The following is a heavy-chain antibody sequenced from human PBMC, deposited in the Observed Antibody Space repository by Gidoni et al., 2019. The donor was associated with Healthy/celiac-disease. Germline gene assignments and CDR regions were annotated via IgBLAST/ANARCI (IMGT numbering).Heavy chain of an antibody. CDR2: IIAYNRNT. J-gene: IGHJ3*02. CDR1: GYTFTSYG. Sequence: QVQLVQSGAEVKKPGASVKVSCKASGYTFTSYGISWVRQAPGQGLEWMGWIIAYNRNTNHAQKLQGRVTMTTDTSTSTAYMELRILRSDDTAVYYCARVGALWFGEPGAFDIWGQGTMVTVSS. V-gene: IGHV1-18*01. D-gene: IGHD3-10*01. CDR3: ARVGALWFGEPGAFDI.